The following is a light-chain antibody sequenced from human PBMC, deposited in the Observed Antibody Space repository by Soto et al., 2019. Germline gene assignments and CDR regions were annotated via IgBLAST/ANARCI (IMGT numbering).Light chain of an antibody. CDR3: QQYTNWPYT. Sequence: EIVMTQSPVTLSVSPGERASLSCRASQSVGSNLAWYQQTAGQAPRLLIYGASTRDTGIPARFSGSGSGTEFTLTISSLQSEDFAVYSCQQYTNWPYTFGQGTKLDIK. J-gene: IGKJ2*01. V-gene: IGKV3-15*01. CDR2: GAS. CDR1: QSVGSN.